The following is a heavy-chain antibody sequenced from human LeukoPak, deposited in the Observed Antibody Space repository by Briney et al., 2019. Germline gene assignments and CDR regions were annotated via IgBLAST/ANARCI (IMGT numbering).Heavy chain of an antibody. CDR3: ARGLLNYYDSRTDAFDI. V-gene: IGHV3-30*03. D-gene: IGHD3-22*01. CDR1: GFTFSSYG. J-gene: IGHJ3*02. Sequence: PGGSLRLSCAASGFTFSSYGMHWVRQAPGKGLEWVAVISYDGSNKYYADSVKGRFTISRDNSKNTLYLQMNSLRAEDTAVYYCARGLLNYYDSRTDAFDIWGQGTMVTVSS. CDR2: ISYDGSNK.